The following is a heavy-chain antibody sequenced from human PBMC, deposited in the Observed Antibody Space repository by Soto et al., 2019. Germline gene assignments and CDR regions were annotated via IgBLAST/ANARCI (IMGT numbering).Heavy chain of an antibody. CDR1: GYTFTSYG. CDR3: ARDPPAAGYNYGMDV. Sequence: ASVKVSCKASGYTFTSYGISWVRQAPGQGLEWMGWISAYNGNTNYAQKLQGRVTMTTDTSTSTAYMELRSLRSDDTAVYYCARDPPAAGYNYGMDVWGQGTTVTVSS. D-gene: IGHD6-13*01. CDR2: ISAYNGNT. V-gene: IGHV1-18*01. J-gene: IGHJ6*02.